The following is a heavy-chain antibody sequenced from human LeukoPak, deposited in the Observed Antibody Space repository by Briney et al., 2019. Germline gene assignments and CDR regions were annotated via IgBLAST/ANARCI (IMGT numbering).Heavy chain of an antibody. CDR2: IYYSGST. V-gene: IGHV4-59*08. J-gene: IGHJ4*02. Sequence: SETLSLTCTVSGGSISSYWSWIRQPPGKGLEWIGYIYYSGSTNYNPSLKSRVTISVDTSKNQFSLKLSSVTAADTAVYYCARAGSYGSGAHFDYWGQGTLVTVSS. CDR3: ARAGSYGSGAHFDY. D-gene: IGHD3-10*01. CDR1: GGSISSY.